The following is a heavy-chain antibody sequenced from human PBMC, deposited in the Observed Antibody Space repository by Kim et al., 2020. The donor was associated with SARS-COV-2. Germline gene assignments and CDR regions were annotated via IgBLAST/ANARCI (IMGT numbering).Heavy chain of an antibody. V-gene: IGHV3-30*07. J-gene: IGHJ5*02. CDR3: ARDGYDPSAFYFQAGP. D-gene: IGHD3-22*01. Sequence: DSGKGRFTISRDDSKNTIYLQMNSLRAEDTAMYYCARDGYDPSAFYFQAGPWGQGTLVIVSS.